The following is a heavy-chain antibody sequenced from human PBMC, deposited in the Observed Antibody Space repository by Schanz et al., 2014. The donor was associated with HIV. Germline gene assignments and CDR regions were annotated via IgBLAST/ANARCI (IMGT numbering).Heavy chain of an antibody. CDR1: GFPFSSYS. Sequence: EVQMVESGGGLVKAGGSLRLSCAASGFPFSSYSMNWVRQAPGKGLEWVAGVSDNGASAYYADSVKGRFTISRDNSKNTLYLQTNSLRAEDTAVYYCAKTSITLGMDVWARGPRSPSP. V-gene: IGHV3-23*04. CDR3: AKTSITLGMDV. CDR2: VSDNGASA. D-gene: IGHD1-20*01. J-gene: IGHJ6*02.